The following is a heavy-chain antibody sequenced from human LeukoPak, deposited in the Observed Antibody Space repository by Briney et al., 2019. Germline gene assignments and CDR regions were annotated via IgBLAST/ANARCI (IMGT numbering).Heavy chain of an antibody. CDR3: ARDYLCAFDI. J-gene: IGHJ3*02. CDR2: INTDGSST. V-gene: IGHV3-74*01. D-gene: IGHD5-12*01. CDR1: GFTFSSYG. Sequence: SGGSLRLSCAASGFTFSSYGMHWVRQGPGKGLVWVSRINTDGSSTSNADSVKGRFTIPRDNAKNTLYLQMNSLRAEDTAVYYCARDYLCAFDIWGQGTMVTVSS.